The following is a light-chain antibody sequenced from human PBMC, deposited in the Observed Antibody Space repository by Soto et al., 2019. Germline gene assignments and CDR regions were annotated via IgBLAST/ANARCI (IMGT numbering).Light chain of an antibody. J-gene: IGKJ2*01. CDR3: QQYGSSPPYT. Sequence: EIVLTQSPGTLSLSPGERATLSCRASRSVSSRYLAWYQQKPGQAPRLLIYGASSRATGIPDRFSGSGSGTDFSLTISRLEPEDFAVYYCQQYGSSPPYTVGQGTKLEIK. CDR2: GAS. V-gene: IGKV3-20*01. CDR1: RSVSSRY.